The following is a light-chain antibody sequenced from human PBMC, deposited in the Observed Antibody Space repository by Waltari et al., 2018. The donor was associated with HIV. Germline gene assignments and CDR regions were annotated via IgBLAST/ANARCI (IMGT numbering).Light chain of an antibody. Sequence: SYELTQPPSVSVSPGQTASITGSGYQWGDKYASWYQQKPGQSPVLVIYQDNNRPSGIPERFSGSNSGNTATLTISGTQAMDEADYYCQTWDSSHVVFGGGTKLTVL. V-gene: IGLV3-1*01. CDR3: QTWDSSHVV. CDR2: QDN. J-gene: IGLJ2*01. CDR1: QWGDKY.